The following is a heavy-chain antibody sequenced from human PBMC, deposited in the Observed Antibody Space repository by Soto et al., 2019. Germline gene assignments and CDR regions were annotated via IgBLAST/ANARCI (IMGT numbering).Heavy chain of an antibody. V-gene: IGHV1-18*01. Sequence: ASVKVSCKASGYTFTSYGISWVRQAPGQGLEWMGWISAYNGNTNYAQKLQGRVTMTTDTSTSTAYMELRSLRSDDTAVYYCASTYYGILTGYSPFDYWGQGTLVTVSS. D-gene: IGHD3-9*01. CDR3: ASTYYGILTGYSPFDY. CDR2: ISAYNGNT. CDR1: GYTFTSYG. J-gene: IGHJ4*02.